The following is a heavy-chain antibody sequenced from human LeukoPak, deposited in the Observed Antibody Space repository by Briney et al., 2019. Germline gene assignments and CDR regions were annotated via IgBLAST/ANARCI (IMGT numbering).Heavy chain of an antibody. CDR1: GFTFSSYG. V-gene: IGHV3-30*02. CDR3: AKASNYYDSSGYSYYYYMDV. CDR2: IRYDGSNK. Sequence: GGSLRLSCAASGFTFSSYGMHWVRQAPGKGLEWVAFIRYDGSNKYYADSVKGRFTISRDNSKNTLYLQMNSLRAEDTAVYYCAKASNYYDSSGYSYYYYMDVWGKGTTVTISS. D-gene: IGHD3-22*01. J-gene: IGHJ6*03.